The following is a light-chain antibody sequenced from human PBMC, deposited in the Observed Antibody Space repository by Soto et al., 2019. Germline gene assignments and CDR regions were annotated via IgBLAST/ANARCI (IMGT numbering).Light chain of an antibody. CDR1: SSNIGRNT. CDR2: SNN. CDR3: AAWDDSLNAYV. V-gene: IGLV1-44*01. J-gene: IGLJ1*01. Sequence: QSVLTQPPSASGTPGQRVTISCSGSSSNIGRNTVNWYQQLPGTAPKLLIFSNNQRPSGVPDRFSGSKSGTSASLAISGLQSEDEADYYCAAWDDSLNAYVFGTGTQLTVL.